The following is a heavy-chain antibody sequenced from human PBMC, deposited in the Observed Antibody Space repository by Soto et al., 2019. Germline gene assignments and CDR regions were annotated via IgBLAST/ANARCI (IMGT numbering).Heavy chain of an antibody. J-gene: IGHJ4*02. D-gene: IGHD3-22*01. Sequence: PSETLCLTCAFSGDFISISNWWNWFRQPPGKGLEWIGEIYRSGTTSYNPSLKSRVTISVDRSKSQFSLKLTSVTAADTAVYYCEKARQNGYSSSPYFDLWGKGILVTVSS. CDR3: EKARQNGYSSSPYFDL. V-gene: IGHV4-4*02. CDR2: IYRSGTT. CDR1: GDFISISNW.